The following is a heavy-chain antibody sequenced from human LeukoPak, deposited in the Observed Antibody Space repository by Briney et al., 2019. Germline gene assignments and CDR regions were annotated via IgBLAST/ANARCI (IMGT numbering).Heavy chain of an antibody. CDR1: GFTFSNYG. V-gene: IGHV3-30*02. J-gene: IGHJ4*02. Sequence: GGSLRLSCAASGFTFSNYGMHWVRQAPGKGLEWVAFIRFDGTSKYYADSVKGRFTISRDNSKNTLYLQMNSLRAEDTAVYYCAKGLRYDYVWGSYRYSFDYWGQGTLVTVSS. CDR2: IRFDGTSK. D-gene: IGHD3-16*02. CDR3: AKGLRYDYVWGSYRYSFDY.